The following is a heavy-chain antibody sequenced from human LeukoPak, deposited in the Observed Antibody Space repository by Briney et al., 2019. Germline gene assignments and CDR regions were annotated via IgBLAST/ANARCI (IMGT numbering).Heavy chain of an antibody. D-gene: IGHD5-24*01. J-gene: IGHJ4*02. CDR2: IYISGST. CDR1: GGSISSYY. V-gene: IGHV4-4*07. Sequence: PSETLSLTCTVSGGSISSYYWSWIRQPAGKGLEWVGRIYISGSTNYNPSLKSRVTMSLDRFKNQFSLKLSSVTAADTAVYYCAREGSVGGYNPFDYWGQGTLVTVSS. CDR3: AREGSVGGYNPFDY.